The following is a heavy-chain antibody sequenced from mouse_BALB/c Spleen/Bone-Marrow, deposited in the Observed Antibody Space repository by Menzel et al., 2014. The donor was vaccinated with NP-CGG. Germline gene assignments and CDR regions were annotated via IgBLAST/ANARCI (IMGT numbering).Heavy chain of an antibody. Sequence: VQLQQSGAELVKPGASVKLSCAASGFNIKDTYMRWVKQRPEQGLEWIGRIDPANGNTKYDPKFQGKATITADTSSNTAYLQLSSLTSEDTAVYYCARNGNYGAWFACWGQGTLVTVSA. CDR2: IDPANGNT. CDR3: ARNGNYGAWFAC. V-gene: IGHV14-3*02. CDR1: GFNIKDTY. J-gene: IGHJ3*01. D-gene: IGHD2-1*01.